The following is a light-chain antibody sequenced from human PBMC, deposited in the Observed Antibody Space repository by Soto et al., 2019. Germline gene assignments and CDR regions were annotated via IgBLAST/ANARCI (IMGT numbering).Light chain of an antibody. CDR3: SSYAASNNFYFV. CDR1: SSDVGGYNY. V-gene: IGLV2-8*01. J-gene: IGLJ3*02. CDR2: EVT. Sequence: QSALTQPPSASGSPGQSVTISCTGTSSDVGGYNYVSWYQQYPGRAPKLMIYEVTKRPSGVPDRFPGSKSGNTASLTVSGLPAEDEADYYCSSYAASNNFYFVFGGGTKLTVL.